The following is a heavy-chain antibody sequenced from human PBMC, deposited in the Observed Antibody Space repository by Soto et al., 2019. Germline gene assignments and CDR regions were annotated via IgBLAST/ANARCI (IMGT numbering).Heavy chain of an antibody. CDR1: GFPLSTYG. CDR2: ITGTGGNT. Sequence: EVQLLETGGGLVQPGGSLRLSCAASGFPLSTYGMTWVRQAPGKGLEWVSAITGTGGNTYYVDSVKGRFTNSRDNSKNMLYLQVNSLRVEDTAVYYCARIRGYWYGMDVWGQGTSVAGSS. V-gene: IGHV3-23*01. J-gene: IGHJ6*02. CDR3: ARIRGYWYGMDV.